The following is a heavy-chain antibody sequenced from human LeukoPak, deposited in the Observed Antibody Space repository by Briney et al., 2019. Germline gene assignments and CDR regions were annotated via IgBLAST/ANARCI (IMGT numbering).Heavy chain of an antibody. D-gene: IGHD5-24*01. CDR3: ARGIEMATIHRGDY. CDR2: ITPIFGTA. CDR1: GGTFSSYA. Sequence: PWASVKVSCKASGGTFSSYAISWVRQAPGQGLEWMGRITPIFGTANYAQKFQGRVTITTDESTSTAYMELSSLRSEDTAVYYCARGIEMATIHRGDYWGQGTLVTVSS. V-gene: IGHV1-69*05. J-gene: IGHJ4*02.